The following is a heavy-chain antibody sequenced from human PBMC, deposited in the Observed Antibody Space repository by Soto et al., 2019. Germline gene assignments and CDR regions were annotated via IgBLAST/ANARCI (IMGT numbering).Heavy chain of an antibody. CDR3: ARDVVDTTDFIDY. V-gene: IGHV4-31*02. J-gene: IGHJ4*02. CDR2: IYTSGTT. Sequence: TLSLTCGDSGASGSRDHNYWSWIRQYPGKGLEWIGYIYTSGTTFYNPSLKSRATISIDTSKNQFSLKLNSVTAGDTAVYFCARDVVDTTDFIDYWGQGTVVLVSS. D-gene: IGHD1-26*01. CDR1: GASGSRDHNY.